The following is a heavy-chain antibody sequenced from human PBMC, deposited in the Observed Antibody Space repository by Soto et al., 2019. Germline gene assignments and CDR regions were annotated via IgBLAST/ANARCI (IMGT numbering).Heavy chain of an antibody. Sequence: AASVKVSCKASGYTFTSYDINWVRQATGQGLEWMGWMNPNSGNTGYAQKFRGRVTMTRNTSISTAYMELSSLRSEDTAVYYCARGRTLRNYDYIWGSYRHTDAFDIWGQGTMVTVSS. CDR1: GYTFTSYD. V-gene: IGHV1-8*01. J-gene: IGHJ3*02. D-gene: IGHD3-16*02. CDR2: MNPNSGNT. CDR3: ARGRTLRNYDYIWGSYRHTDAFDI.